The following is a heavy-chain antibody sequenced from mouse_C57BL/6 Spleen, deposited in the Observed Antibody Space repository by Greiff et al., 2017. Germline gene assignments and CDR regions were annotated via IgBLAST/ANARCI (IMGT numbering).Heavy chain of an antibody. J-gene: IGHJ2*01. CDR3: ARGRIVTYYVDY. D-gene: IGHD2-5*01. V-gene: IGHV5-4*01. Sequence: EVQGVESGGGLVKPGGSLKLSCAASGFTFSSYAMSWVRQTPEKRLEWVATISDGGSYTYYPDNVKGRFTISRDNAKNNLYLQMSHLKSEDTAMYYCARGRIVTYYVDYWGQGTTLTVSS. CDR2: ISDGGSYT. CDR1: GFTFSSYA.